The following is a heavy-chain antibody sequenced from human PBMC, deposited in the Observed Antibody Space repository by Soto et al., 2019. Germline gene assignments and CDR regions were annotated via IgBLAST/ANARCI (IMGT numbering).Heavy chain of an antibody. CDR1: GFTFSSYA. CDR3: AKDRGWGAARPDYYYGMDV. V-gene: IGHV3-30*18. J-gene: IGHJ6*02. Sequence: GESLKISCAASGFTFSSYAMSWVRQAPGKGLEWVAVISYDGSNKYYADSVKGRFTISRDNSKNTLYLQMNSLRAEDTAVYYCAKDRGWGAARPDYYYGMDVWGQGTTVTAP. CDR2: ISYDGSNK. D-gene: IGHD6-6*01.